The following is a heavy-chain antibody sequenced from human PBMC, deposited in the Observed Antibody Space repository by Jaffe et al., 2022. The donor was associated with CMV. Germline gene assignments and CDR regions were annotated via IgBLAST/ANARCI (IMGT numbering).Heavy chain of an antibody. CDR3: ASAGSCTNAVCQNFGYFQR. D-gene: IGHD2-8*01. J-gene: IGHJ1*01. CDR1: GFTLSNDD. CDR2: ISSSSTST. V-gene: IGHV3-48*03. Sequence: EVQLLESGGGVVQPGQSLRLSCAASGFTLSNDDMSWVRQAPGKGLEWIANISSSSTSTHYVDFVKGRFTISRDDAKNVVFLQMNSLTVEDTALYYCASAGSCTNAVCQNFGYFQRWGQGTLVTVSS.